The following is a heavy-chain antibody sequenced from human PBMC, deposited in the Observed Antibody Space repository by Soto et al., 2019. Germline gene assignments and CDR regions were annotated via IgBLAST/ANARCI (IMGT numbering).Heavy chain of an antibody. CDR2: IYHSGNT. CDR3: ARGYDILSS. V-gene: IGHV4-38-2*02. CDR1: GYSISSGYY. D-gene: IGHD3-9*01. Sequence: SETLSLTCPVSGYSISSGYYLGWIRQPPGKGLEWIGSIYHSGNTYYNPSLKSRVTMSVDTSKNQFSLKLSSVTAADTAMYYCARGYDILSSWGQGILVTVSS. J-gene: IGHJ5*02.